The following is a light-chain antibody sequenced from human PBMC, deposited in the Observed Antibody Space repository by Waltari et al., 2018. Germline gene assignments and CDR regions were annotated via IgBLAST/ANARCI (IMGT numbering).Light chain of an antibody. CDR1: QSVKNN. J-gene: IGKJ4*01. CDR3: QQYDRWPPLT. Sequence: ERVMMQSPATLSVSPGERATLSCRASQSVKNNLAWYQQKPGQAPSLLIYAGSTRATGVPARVSGSGSETEFTLTISSLQSEDFAVYYCQQYDRWPPLTFGGGTKVEIK. V-gene: IGKV3-15*01. CDR2: AGS.